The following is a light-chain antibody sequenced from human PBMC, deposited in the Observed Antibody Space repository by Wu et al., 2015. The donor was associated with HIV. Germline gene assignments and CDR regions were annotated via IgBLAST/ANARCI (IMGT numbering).Light chain of an antibody. J-gene: IGKJ4*01. CDR1: QVIGNY. CDR2: AAS. CDR3: QKLNSAPLT. V-gene: IGKV1-27*01. Sequence: QVTQSPSSLSASLGDRVTITCRASQVIGNYLAWYQQKPGKAPKLLIYAASTLQSGVPSRISGSRSGTDFTLTINSLQPEDVATYYCQKLNSAPLTFGGGTKVEIK.